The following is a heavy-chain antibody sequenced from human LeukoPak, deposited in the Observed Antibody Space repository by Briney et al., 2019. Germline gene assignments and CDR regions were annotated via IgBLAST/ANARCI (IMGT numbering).Heavy chain of an antibody. CDR3: ARSATINYYYYYMDV. J-gene: IGHJ6*03. V-gene: IGHV1-2*02. CDR2: INPNSGGT. CDR1: GYTFTGYY. Sequence: ASVKVSCKASGYTFTGYYMHWVRQAPGQGLEWMGWINPNSGGTNYAQKFQGRVTMTRDTSISTAYMELSRLRPDDTAVYYCARSATINYYYYYMDVWGKGTTVTISS. D-gene: IGHD5-24*01.